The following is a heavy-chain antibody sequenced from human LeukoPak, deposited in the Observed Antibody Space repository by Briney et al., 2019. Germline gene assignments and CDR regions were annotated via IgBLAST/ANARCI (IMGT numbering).Heavy chain of an antibody. J-gene: IGHJ6*02. Sequence: PSETLSLTCTVSGGSISSYYWSWIRQPPGKGLEWIGYIYYSGSTNYNPSLKSRVTISVDTSKNQFSLKLSSVTAADTAVYYCASDIQLWSLSYGMDVWGQGTTVTVSS. CDR2: IYYSGST. V-gene: IGHV4-59*01. D-gene: IGHD5-18*01. CDR3: ASDIQLWSLSYGMDV. CDR1: GGSISSYY.